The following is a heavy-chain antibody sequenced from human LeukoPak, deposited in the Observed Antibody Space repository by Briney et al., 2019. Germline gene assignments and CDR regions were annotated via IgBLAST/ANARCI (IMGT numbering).Heavy chain of an antibody. D-gene: IGHD4-17*01. CDR1: GFTLSSYG. CDR3: AGEYGDYKYYFDY. CDR2: ISYDGSNK. J-gene: IGHJ4*02. Sequence: GGSLRLSCAASGFTLSSYGMHWVRQAPGKGLEWVAVISYDGSNKYYADSVKGRFTISRDNSKNTLYLQMNSLRAEDTAVYYCAGEYGDYKYYFDYWGQGTLVTVSS. V-gene: IGHV3-30*03.